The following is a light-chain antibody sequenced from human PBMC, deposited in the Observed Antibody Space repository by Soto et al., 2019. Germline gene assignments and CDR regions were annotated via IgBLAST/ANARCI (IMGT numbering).Light chain of an antibody. CDR2: EAS. J-gene: IGLJ1*01. CDR1: SSDVGSRNL. V-gene: IGLV2-23*01. Sequence: QSVLTQPASVSGSPGQSITISCTGTSSDVGSRNLVSWYQQYPGKAPKLIIFEASKRPSGVSNRFSGSKSGSTASLTISGLQAEDEADYYCCSPAGSSNYVFGTGTKVTVL. CDR3: CSPAGSSNYV.